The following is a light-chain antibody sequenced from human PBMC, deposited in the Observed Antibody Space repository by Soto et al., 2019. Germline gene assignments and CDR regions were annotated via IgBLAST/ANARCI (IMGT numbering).Light chain of an antibody. CDR2: DVT. J-gene: IGLJ1*01. V-gene: IGLV2-14*01. Sequence: QSALSQPASVSGSPGQSITISSTGTSSDVGGFEYVSWYQHQPGKAPKLIIYDVTKRPSGVSNRFSGSKSGNTASLTISGIQAEDEGDYYCGSITRSSTSVFGTGTKVTAL. CDR1: SSDVGGFEY. CDR3: GSITRSSTSV.